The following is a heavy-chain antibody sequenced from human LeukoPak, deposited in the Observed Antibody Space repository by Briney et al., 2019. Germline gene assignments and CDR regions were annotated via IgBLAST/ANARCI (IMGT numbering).Heavy chain of an antibody. J-gene: IGHJ4*02. CDR1: GFTFTSYA. CDR3: ARERESSLYYFDY. CDR2: ISYDGSNE. Sequence: PGGSLRLSCAASGFTFTSYAMHWVRQAPGKGLEWVAIISYDGSNENYADSVKGRFTISRDNSESTLYLQMNSLRAEDTAVFYCARERESSLYYFDYWGQGTLVTVSS. D-gene: IGHD5-24*01. V-gene: IGHV3-30*04.